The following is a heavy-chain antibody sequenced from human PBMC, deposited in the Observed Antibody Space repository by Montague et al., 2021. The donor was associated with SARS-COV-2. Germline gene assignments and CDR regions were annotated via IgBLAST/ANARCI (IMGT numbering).Heavy chain of an antibody. CDR2: SNHSGST. D-gene: IGHD2-15*01. J-gene: IGHJ4*02. V-gene: IGHV4-34*01. Sequence: SETLSLTCAVSGGSFSNYYYSWSRLPPGKGLEWIGDSNHSGSTNYNPSLNSRVTISIYTSKNKFSLKLNSVTAAATAVYYCSRGILSMNIAVVVLLGGIYFFDSWGQGTLVAVSS. CDR1: GGSFSNYY. CDR3: SRGILSMNIAVVVLLGGIYFFDS.